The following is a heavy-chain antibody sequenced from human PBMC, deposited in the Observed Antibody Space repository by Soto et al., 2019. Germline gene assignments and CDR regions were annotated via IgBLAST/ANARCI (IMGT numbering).Heavy chain of an antibody. CDR2: AHNGAYT. CDR3: TRRRFGVRGVTTMDV. J-gene: IGHJ6*02. D-gene: IGHD3-10*01. Sequence: SETLSLTCTVSGGSISSYYWNWIRQSPGEGLEWIGYAHNGYAHNGAYTSYNPSLKSRVTTSIDTSKNQFSLNLGSVTAADTAVYYCTRRRFGVRGVTTMDVWGQGTTVTVSS. V-gene: IGHV4-59*08. CDR1: GGSISSYY.